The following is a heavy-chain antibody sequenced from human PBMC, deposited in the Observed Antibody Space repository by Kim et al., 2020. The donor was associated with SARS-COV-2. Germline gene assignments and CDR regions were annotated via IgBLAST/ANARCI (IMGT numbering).Heavy chain of an antibody. CDR3: TTNYYSPPSFDY. D-gene: IGHD2-21*01. CDR1: GFTFSNAW. V-gene: IGHV3-15*01. CDR2: IKSKTDGGTT. Sequence: GGSLRLSCAASGFTFSNAWMSWVRQAPGKGLEWVGRIKSKTDGGTTDYAAPVKGRFTISREDSKNTLYLQMNSLKTEDTAVYYCTTNYYSPPSFDYWGQGTLVTVSS. J-gene: IGHJ4*02.